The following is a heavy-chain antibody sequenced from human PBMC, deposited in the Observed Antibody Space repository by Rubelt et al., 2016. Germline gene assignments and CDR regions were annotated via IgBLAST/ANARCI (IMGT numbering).Heavy chain of an antibody. J-gene: IGHJ4*02. CDR1: GGSLSGYY. CDR2: INHRGST. D-gene: IGHD6-25*01. CDR3: ARASSGSPRFGFDY. V-gene: IGHV4-34*01. Sequence: QVQLQQWGAGPLKPSETLSLTCAVYGGSLSGYYWAWIRQPPGKGLEWIGEINHRGSTDYNPSLKGRVTISIDTSKNEFTLRLSAVTAADTAVYYCARASSGSPRFGFDYWGQGTLVTVSS.